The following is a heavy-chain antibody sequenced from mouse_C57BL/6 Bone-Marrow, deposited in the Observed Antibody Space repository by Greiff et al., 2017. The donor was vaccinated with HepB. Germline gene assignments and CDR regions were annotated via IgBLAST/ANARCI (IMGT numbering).Heavy chain of an antibody. V-gene: IGHV1-59*01. D-gene: IGHD1-1*01. CDR3: ASCPLEITTVVAPLFDY. Sequence: QVQLQQPGAELVRPGTSVKLSCKASGYTFTSYWMHWVKQRPGQGLEWIGVIDPSDSYTNYNQKFKGKATLTVDTSSSTAYMQLSSLTSEDSAVYYCASCPLEITTVVAPLFDYWGQGTTLTVSS. J-gene: IGHJ2*01. CDR1: GYTFTSYW. CDR2: IDPSDSYT.